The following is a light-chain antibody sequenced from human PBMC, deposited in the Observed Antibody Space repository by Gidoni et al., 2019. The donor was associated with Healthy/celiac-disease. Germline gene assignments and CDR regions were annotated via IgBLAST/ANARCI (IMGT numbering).Light chain of an antibody. V-gene: IGLV2-8*01. J-gene: IGLJ3*02. CDR1: SSDVGGYNY. CDR2: DVS. CDR3: SSYAGSNNEGV. Sequence: QSALTPPPSASGSPGQPVTISCTGTSSDVGGYNYVSWYQQHPGKAPKLMIYDVSKRPSGVPDRFSGSKSGNTASLTVSGLQAEDEADYYCSSYAGSNNEGVFGGGTKLTVL.